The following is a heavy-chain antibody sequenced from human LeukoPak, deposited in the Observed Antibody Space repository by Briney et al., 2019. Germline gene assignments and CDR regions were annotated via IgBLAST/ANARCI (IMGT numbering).Heavy chain of an antibody. D-gene: IGHD3-3*01. J-gene: IGHJ3*02. CDR2: ISSSSSTI. CDR1: GFTFSSYS. Sequence: PGGSLRLSCAASGFTFSSYSMNWVRQAPGKGLEWVSYISSSSSTIYYADSVKDRFTISRDNAKNSLYLQMNSLRAEDTAVYYCAGSGAFDIWGQGTMVTVSS. V-gene: IGHV3-48*01. CDR3: AGSGAFDI.